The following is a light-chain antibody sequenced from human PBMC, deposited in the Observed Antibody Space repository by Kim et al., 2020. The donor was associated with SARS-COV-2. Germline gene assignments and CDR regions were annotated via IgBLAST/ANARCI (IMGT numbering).Light chain of an antibody. CDR1: KLGDKY. CDR2: QDS. Sequence: VSPGQTASITCSGDKLGDKYACWYQQKPGQSPVLVIYQDSKRPSGFPERFSGSNSGNTATLTISGTQAMDEADYYCQAWDSSTGVFGGGTQLTVL. CDR3: QAWDSSTGV. J-gene: IGLJ2*01. V-gene: IGLV3-1*01.